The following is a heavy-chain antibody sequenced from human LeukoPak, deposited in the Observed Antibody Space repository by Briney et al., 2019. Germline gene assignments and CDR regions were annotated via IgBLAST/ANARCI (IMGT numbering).Heavy chain of an antibody. D-gene: IGHD3-3*01. V-gene: IGHV1-24*01. Sequence: ASVKVSCKVSGYTLTELSMHWVRQAPGKGLEWMGGFDPEDGETIYAQKFQGRVTMTEDTSTDTAYMELSSLRSEDMAVYYCATGDFWSGYFPTDYWGQGTLVTVSS. CDR2: FDPEDGET. J-gene: IGHJ4*02. CDR1: GYTLTELS. CDR3: ATGDFWSGYFPTDY.